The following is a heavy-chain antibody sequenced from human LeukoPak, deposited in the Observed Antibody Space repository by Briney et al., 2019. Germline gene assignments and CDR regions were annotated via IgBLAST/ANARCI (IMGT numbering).Heavy chain of an antibody. CDR3: ARDDKGYCSGGSCYFRYYYYYYYMDV. J-gene: IGHJ6*03. Sequence: GGSLRLSCAASGFTFSSYWMSWVRQAPGKGLEWVANIKKDGSEKYYVDSVKGRFTISRDNAKNSLYLQMNSLRAEDTAVYYCARDDKGYCSGGSCYFRYYYYYYYMDVWGKGTTVTVSS. CDR2: IKKDGSEK. CDR1: GFTFSSYW. V-gene: IGHV3-7*01. D-gene: IGHD2-15*01.